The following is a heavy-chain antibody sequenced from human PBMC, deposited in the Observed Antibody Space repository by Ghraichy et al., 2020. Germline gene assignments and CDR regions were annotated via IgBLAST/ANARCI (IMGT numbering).Heavy chain of an antibody. CDR3: ARERIVVVPAARNYYGMDV. D-gene: IGHD2-2*01. J-gene: IGHJ6*02. V-gene: IGHV1-46*01. CDR1: GYTFTSYY. CDR2: INPSGGST. Sequence: ASVKVSCKASGYTFTSYYMHWVRQAPGQGLEWMGIINPSGGSTNYAQKFQGRVTMTRDTSTSTVYMELSSLRFEDTAVDYCARERIVVVPAARNYYGMDVWGQGTTVTVSS.